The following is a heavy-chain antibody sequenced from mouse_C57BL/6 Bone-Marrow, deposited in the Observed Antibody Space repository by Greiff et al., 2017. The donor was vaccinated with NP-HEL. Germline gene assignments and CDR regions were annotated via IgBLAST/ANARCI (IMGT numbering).Heavy chain of an antibody. Sequence: VQLQQSGAELVRPGASVKLSCTASGFNIKDDYMHWVKQRPEQGLEWIGWIDPENGDTEYASKFQGTATIAAETSSNTAYLQLSSLTSEDTAVYYCTTSGYYGSSYRYFDVWGTGTTVTVSS. V-gene: IGHV14-4*01. D-gene: IGHD1-1*01. CDR1: GFNIKDDY. J-gene: IGHJ1*03. CDR2: IDPENGDT. CDR3: TTSGYYGSSYRYFDV.